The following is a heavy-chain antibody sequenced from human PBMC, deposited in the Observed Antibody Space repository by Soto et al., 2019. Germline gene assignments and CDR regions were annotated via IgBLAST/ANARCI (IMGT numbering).Heavy chain of an antibody. V-gene: IGHV1-69*08. D-gene: IGHD4-17*01. Sequence: QVQLVQSGAEVKKPGSSVKVSCKASGGTFSSYTISWVRQAPGQGLEWMGRIIPILGIANYAQKFQGRVTITADKSTSTACMELSSLRSEDTAVYYCAREGYGDYEYYFDYWGQGTLVTVSS. CDR3: AREGYGDYEYYFDY. CDR2: IIPILGIA. J-gene: IGHJ4*02. CDR1: GGTFSSYT.